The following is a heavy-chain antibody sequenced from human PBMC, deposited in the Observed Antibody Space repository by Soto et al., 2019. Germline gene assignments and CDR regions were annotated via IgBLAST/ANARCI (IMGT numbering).Heavy chain of an antibody. J-gene: IGHJ5*02. CDR1: GFTFRSFT. V-gene: IGHV3-21*01. Sequence: GGSLRLSCAASGFTFRSFTMNWVRQAPGKGLEWVSTISSNSAYIYYTDALRGRVTISRDNAKNSLHLQMNSLRAEDTAVYYCTRDASRDSSARGWFDPWGPGTLVTVSS. D-gene: IGHD6-13*01. CDR3: TRDASRDSSARGWFDP. CDR2: ISSNSAYI.